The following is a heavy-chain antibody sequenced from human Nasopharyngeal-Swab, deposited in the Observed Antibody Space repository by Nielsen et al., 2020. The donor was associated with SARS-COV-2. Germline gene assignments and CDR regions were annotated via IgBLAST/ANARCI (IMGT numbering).Heavy chain of an antibody. CDR1: GGSISSSSYY. Sequence: SETLSLTCTVSGGSISSSSYYWGWIRQPPGKGLEWIGSIYYSGSTYCNPSLKSRVTISVDTSKNQFSLKLSSVTAADTAVYYCASSIRYSGYDLGFDYWGQGTLVTVSS. V-gene: IGHV4-39*07. J-gene: IGHJ4*02. CDR3: ASSIRYSGYDLGFDY. CDR2: IYYSGST. D-gene: IGHD5-12*01.